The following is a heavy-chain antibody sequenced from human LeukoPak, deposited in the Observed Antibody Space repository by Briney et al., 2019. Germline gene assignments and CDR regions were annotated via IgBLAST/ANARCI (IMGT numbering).Heavy chain of an antibody. CDR3: ARGASQRGYSYGYWYY. V-gene: IGHV1-8*01. CDR1: GYTFTSYD. Sequence: ASVKVSCKASGYTFTSYDINWVRQATGQGLEWMGWMNPNSGNTGYAQKFQGRVTMTRNTSISTAYMELSSLRSEDTAVYYCARGASQRGYSYGYWYYWGQGTLVTVSP. D-gene: IGHD5-18*01. J-gene: IGHJ4*02. CDR2: MNPNSGNT.